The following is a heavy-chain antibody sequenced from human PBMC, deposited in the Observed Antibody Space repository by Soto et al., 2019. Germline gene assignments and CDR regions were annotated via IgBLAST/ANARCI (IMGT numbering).Heavy chain of an antibody. CDR2: IWYDGSNK. J-gene: IGHJ6*02. CDR1: GFTFSSYG. Sequence: QVQLVESGGGVVQPGRSLRLSCAASGFTFSSYGMHWVRQAPGKGLEWVAVIWYDGSNKYYADSVKGRFTISRDNSKNTLYLQMNSPRAEDTAVYNWAGDQSIAVAGTSGYYGMDVWGQGTTVAVSS. V-gene: IGHV3-33*01. D-gene: IGHD6-19*01. CDR3: AGDQSIAVAGTSGYYGMDV.